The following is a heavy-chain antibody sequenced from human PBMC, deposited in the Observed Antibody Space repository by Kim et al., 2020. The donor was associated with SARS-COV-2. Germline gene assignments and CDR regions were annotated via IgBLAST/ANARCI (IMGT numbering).Heavy chain of an antibody. D-gene: IGHD6-13*01. J-gene: IGHJ1*01. V-gene: IGHV3-15*01. Sequence: DYAAPVKGRFTISRDDSKNTLYLQMNSLKTEDTAVYYCTTVGSWYVYFQHWGQGTLVTVSS. CDR3: TTVGSWYVYFQH.